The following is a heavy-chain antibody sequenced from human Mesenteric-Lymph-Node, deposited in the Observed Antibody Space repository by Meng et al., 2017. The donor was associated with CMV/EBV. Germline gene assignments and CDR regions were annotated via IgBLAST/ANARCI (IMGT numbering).Heavy chain of an antibody. J-gene: IGHJ6*02. D-gene: IGHD4/OR15-4a*01. V-gene: IGHV3-9*01. CDR2: ISRNSGSV. Sequence: GGSLRLSCAASGFTFVDYAMHWVRQAPGKGLEGVAGISRNSGSVDYWDSVKGRFNISRDNAKNSLYLQMNSLRVEDTPLYYCARDTGAYYSANYYYYYAMDVWGQGTTVTVSS. CDR3: ARDTGAYYSANYYYYYAMDV. CDR1: GFTFVDYA.